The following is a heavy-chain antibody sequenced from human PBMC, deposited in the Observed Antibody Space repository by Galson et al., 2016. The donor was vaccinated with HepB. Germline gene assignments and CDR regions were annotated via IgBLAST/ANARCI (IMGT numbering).Heavy chain of an antibody. D-gene: IGHD1-26*01. V-gene: IGHV1-18*01. CDR2: INPNDGNR. CDR1: GYTFTTYG. CDR3: ARDTSFIVGEY. J-gene: IGHJ4*02. Sequence: SVKVSCKASGYTFTTYGIAWVRQAPGQGLEWMGWINPNDGNRNYAQKFQGRVTMTTDTSTGTAYMELRSLRSDDTAVYYCARDTSFIVGEYWGQGTPVTVSS.